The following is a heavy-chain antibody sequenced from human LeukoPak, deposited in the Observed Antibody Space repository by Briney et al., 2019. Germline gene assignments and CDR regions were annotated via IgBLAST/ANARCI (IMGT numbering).Heavy chain of an antibody. V-gene: IGHV4-39*01. CDR2: IYYSGRT. J-gene: IGHJ4*02. D-gene: IGHD5-12*01. CDR1: VDSISSSSYY. CDR3: ARQVDSTYLNF. Sequence: SETLSLTCTVSVDSISSSSYYWGWIRQARGKGLEGIGSIYYSGRTYYNPSLKSRVTISVDTSKNQFSLRLSSVTAADTAFYYCARQVDSTYLNFWGQGTLVTVSS.